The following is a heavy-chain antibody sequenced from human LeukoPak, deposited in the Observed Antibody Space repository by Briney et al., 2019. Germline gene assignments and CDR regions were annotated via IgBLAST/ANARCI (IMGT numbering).Heavy chain of an antibody. Sequence: ASVKVSCKASGYTFTGYYMHWVRQAPGQGLEWMGWISPNSGGTNYAQKFQGRVTMTRDTSISTAYMELSRLRSDDTAVYYCARSRELRDAFDIWGQGTMVTVSS. V-gene: IGHV1-2*02. D-gene: IGHD1-7*01. J-gene: IGHJ3*02. CDR3: ARSRELRDAFDI. CDR1: GYTFTGYY. CDR2: ISPNSGGT.